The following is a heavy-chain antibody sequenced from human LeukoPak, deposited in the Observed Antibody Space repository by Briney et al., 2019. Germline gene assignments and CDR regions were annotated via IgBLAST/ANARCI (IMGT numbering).Heavy chain of an antibody. CDR3: ARADLITGYFDY. V-gene: IGHV4-59*12. CDR1: SGSISSYY. D-gene: IGHD3-22*01. Sequence: SETLSLTCTVSSGSISSYYWSWIRQPPGKGLEWIGYIYYSGSTNYNPSLKSRVTISVDTSKNQFSLKLSSVTAADTAVYYCARADLITGYFDYWGQGTLVTVSS. J-gene: IGHJ4*02. CDR2: IYYSGST.